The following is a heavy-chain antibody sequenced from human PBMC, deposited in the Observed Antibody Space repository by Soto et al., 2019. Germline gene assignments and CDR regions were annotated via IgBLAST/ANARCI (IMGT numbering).Heavy chain of an antibody. CDR2: IYYSGST. V-gene: IGHV4-4*02. CDR1: GGSISSNNW. D-gene: IGHD3-22*01. CDR3: ARFPVDDYYYDNSGYYLDY. J-gene: IGHJ4*02. Sequence: ASEALSLTCAVSGGSISSNNWWTWVRQPPGKGLEWIGYIYYSGSTNYNPSLKSRVTISVDTSKNQFSLKLSSVTAADTAVYYCARFPVDDYYYDNSGYYLDYWGQGTLVTVSS.